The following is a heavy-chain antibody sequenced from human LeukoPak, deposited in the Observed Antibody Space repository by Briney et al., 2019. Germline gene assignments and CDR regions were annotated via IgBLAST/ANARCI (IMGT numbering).Heavy chain of an antibody. CDR1: GFTDSNNY. CDR3: ARDNYYGSGSYYQSPPSYYGMDV. CDR2: ISSSSSYI. D-gene: IGHD3-10*01. Sequence: PGGSLRLSCAASGFTDSNNYMNWVRQAPGKGLEWVSSISSSSSYIYYADSVKGRFTISRDNAKNSLYLQMNSLRAEDTAVYYCARDNYYGSGSYYQSPPSYYGMDVWGQGTTVTVSS. V-gene: IGHV3-21*01. J-gene: IGHJ6*02.